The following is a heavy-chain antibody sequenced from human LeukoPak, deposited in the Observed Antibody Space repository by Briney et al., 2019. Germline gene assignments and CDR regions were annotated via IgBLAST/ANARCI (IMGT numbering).Heavy chain of an antibody. CDR2: IYYSGST. V-gene: IGHV4-39*01. J-gene: IGHJ2*01. CDR3: ARAFRARYFDL. D-gene: IGHD2/OR15-2a*01. Sequence: SETLSLTCTVSGGSITTSSYYWGWIRQPPGKGLEWIGIIYYSGSTYYNPSLKGRVTISVDTSKNQFSLKLSCVTAADTAVYYCARAFRARYFDLWGCGTLVTVSS. CDR1: GGSITTSSYY.